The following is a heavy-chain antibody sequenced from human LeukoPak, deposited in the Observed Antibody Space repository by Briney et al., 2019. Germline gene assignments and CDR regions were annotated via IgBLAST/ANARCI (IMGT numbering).Heavy chain of an antibody. V-gene: IGHV4-34*01. CDR2: INHSGST. Sequence: SETLSLTCAVYGGSFSGYYWSWIRQPPGKGLEWIGEINHSGSTNYNPSLKSRVTISVDTSKNQFSLKLSSVTAADTAVYYCVRDQVATSVFFDYWGQGTLVTVSS. D-gene: IGHD5-12*01. CDR3: VRDQVATSVFFDY. J-gene: IGHJ4*02. CDR1: GGSFSGYY.